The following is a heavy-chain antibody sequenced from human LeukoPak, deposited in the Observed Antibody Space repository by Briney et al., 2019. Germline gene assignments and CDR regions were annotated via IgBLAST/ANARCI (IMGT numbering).Heavy chain of an antibody. V-gene: IGHV4-39*07. J-gene: IGHJ5*02. CDR2: IYYSGST. CDR1: GGSISRSRYY. D-gene: IGHD3-16*01. CDR3: VRVGPFGMSSGYWFDP. Sequence: SETLSLTCTVSGGSISRSRYYWGWVRQPPGKGLEWIGSIYYSGSTYYNPSLKSRVTISLDTSKNQFSLNLTSVTAADTAVYYGVRVGPFGMSSGYWFDPWGQGTLVTVSS.